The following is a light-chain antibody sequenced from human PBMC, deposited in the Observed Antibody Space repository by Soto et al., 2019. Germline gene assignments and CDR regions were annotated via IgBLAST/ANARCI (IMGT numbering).Light chain of an antibody. Sequence: VRTQSTATLSVSLGDRATLSCRASQSVSSYLTWYQQKHGQAPRLLIYDASNRATGIPARFSVSVSGTELTIAISSLKSEDGEVYYGQQYNDWPLTFGGGTKVDIK. CDR3: QQYNDWPLT. CDR1: QSVSSY. J-gene: IGKJ4*01. V-gene: IGKV3D-15*01. CDR2: DAS.